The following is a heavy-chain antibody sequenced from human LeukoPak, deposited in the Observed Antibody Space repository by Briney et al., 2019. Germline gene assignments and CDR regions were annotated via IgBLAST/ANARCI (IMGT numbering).Heavy chain of an antibody. Sequence: SETLSLTCTVSGGSISSSSYYWGWIRQPPGKGLEWIGSIYYSGSTYYNPSLKSRVTISVDTSKNQFSLKLSSVTAADTAVYYCARQFLKGRIVVVPAAASFDYWGQGTLVTVSS. J-gene: IGHJ4*02. CDR1: GGSISSSSYY. CDR3: ARQFLKGRIVVVPAAASFDY. V-gene: IGHV4-39*01. CDR2: IYYSGST. D-gene: IGHD2-2*01.